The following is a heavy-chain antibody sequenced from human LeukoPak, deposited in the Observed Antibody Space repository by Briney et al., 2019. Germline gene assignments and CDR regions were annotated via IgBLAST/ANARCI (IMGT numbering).Heavy chain of an antibody. CDR2: IYYSGST. J-gene: IGHJ4*02. Sequence: SETLSLTCTVSGGSISSSSYYWGWIRQPPGKGLEWIGSIYYSGSTYYNPSLKSRVTISVDTSKNQFSLKLSSVTAADTAVYYCATALPLRYFDWLRGFDYWGQGTLVTVSS. V-gene: IGHV4-39*01. CDR3: ATALPLRYFDWLRGFDY. D-gene: IGHD3-9*01. CDR1: GGSISSSSYY.